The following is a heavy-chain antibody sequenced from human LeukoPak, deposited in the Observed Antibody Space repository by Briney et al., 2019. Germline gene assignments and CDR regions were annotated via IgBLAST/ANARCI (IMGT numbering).Heavy chain of an antibody. CDR3: ATTGAVFLGGEDY. CDR2: INPNSGGT. V-gene: IGHV1-8*02. D-gene: IGHD3-16*01. J-gene: IGHJ4*02. Sequence: ASVKVSCKASGGTFSSYAISWVRQAPGQGLEWMGWINPNSGGTNYAQKFQGRVTMTEDTSTDTAYMELSSLRSEDTALYYCATTGAVFLGGEDYWGQGTLVTVYS. CDR1: GGTFSSYA.